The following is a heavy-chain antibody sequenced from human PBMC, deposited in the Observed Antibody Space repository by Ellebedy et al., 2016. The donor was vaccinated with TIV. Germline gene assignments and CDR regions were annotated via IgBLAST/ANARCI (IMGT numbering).Heavy chain of an antibody. CDR2: ITYDGSNK. J-gene: IGHJ4*02. Sequence: GESLKISCAASGFRFRRPIMHWVRQAPGKGPEWVSFITYDGSNKQYAGSVKGRFTISRDNAKNSLYLPMNSLRAEETAGYYCARGRSFNWGQGTLVTVSS. CDR3: ARGRSFN. D-gene: IGHD3-10*01. CDR1: GFRFRRPI. V-gene: IGHV3-30*07.